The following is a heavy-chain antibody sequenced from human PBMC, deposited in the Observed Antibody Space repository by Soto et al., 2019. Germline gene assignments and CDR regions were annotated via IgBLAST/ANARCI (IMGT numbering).Heavy chain of an antibody. V-gene: IGHV1-2*02. Sequence: QIQLVQSGAEVKKPGASVKVSCRASGYTFTGYYLHWVRQATGQGLEWMGWVNPISGDTNYAQKFQDRVIMTRNRSITTVQMELSRLRSDDPAVYYCASEEGFRITNDRGRVFDPGGQGTLVTVS. D-gene: IGHD2-8*01. CDR1: GYTFTGYY. J-gene: IGHJ5*02. CDR3: ASEEGFRITNDRGRVFDP. CDR2: VNPISGDT.